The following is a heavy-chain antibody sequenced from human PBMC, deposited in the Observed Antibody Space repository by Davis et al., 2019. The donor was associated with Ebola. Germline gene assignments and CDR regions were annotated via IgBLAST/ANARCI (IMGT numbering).Heavy chain of an antibody. D-gene: IGHD6-19*01. J-gene: IGHJ4*02. CDR2: ISSDSDYI. CDR3: ARILRSGWYYYFDY. CDR1: GFTFSTYS. Sequence: PGGSLRLSCAASGFTFSTYSMSWVRQAPGKGLEWVSSISSDSDYINYADSLKGRFTTSRDNAKNSLYLQMNSLRAEDTAVYYCARILRSGWYYYFDYWGQGTLVTVSS. V-gene: IGHV3-21*01.